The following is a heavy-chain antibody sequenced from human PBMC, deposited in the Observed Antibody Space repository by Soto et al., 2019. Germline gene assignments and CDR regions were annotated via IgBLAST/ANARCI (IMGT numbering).Heavy chain of an antibody. Sequence: QVQLVQSGAEVKKPGSSVKVSCKASGGTFSSYAISWVRQAPGQGLEWMGGIIPIFGTANYAQKFQGRVTITADESTSTAYMELSRLRSEDTAVYYCARDDGGEGDQAEYFQHWGQGTLVTVSS. CDR3: ARDDGGEGDQAEYFQH. J-gene: IGHJ1*01. V-gene: IGHV1-69*01. D-gene: IGHD3-10*01. CDR1: GGTFSSYA. CDR2: IIPIFGTA.